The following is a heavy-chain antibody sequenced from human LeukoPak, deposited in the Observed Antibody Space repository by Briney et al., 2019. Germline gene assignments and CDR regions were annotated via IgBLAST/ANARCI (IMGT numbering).Heavy chain of an antibody. CDR3: ARDLRVVITGSFDS. V-gene: IGHV3-20*04. Sequence: GGSLRLSCAASGFSFDDYGLTWVPQAPGKGLEWVSGINWNGDSTDYADSVRGRFTISRDNAKNSLYLQMNSLRAEDMALYYCARDLRVVITGSFDSWGQGTLVTVSS. J-gene: IGHJ4*02. CDR2: INWNGDST. CDR1: GFSFDDYG. D-gene: IGHD3-22*01.